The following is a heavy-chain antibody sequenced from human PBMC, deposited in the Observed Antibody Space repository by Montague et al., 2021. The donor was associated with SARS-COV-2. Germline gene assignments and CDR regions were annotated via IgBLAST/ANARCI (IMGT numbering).Heavy chain of an antibody. Sequence: SETLSLTCEVSGDSISSYYGSWIRQSPGKGLEWIGCVHYTGSTKYTPALKTRVTLSLDTPKNHFSLKLRSVTAADTAIYYCARAQNTCFIANCVNYFEVWGLGALVTVSS. CDR1: GDSISSYY. CDR2: VHYTGST. V-gene: IGHV4-59*01. J-gene: IGHJ4*02. D-gene: IGHD1-1*01. CDR3: ARAQNTCFIANCVNYFEV.